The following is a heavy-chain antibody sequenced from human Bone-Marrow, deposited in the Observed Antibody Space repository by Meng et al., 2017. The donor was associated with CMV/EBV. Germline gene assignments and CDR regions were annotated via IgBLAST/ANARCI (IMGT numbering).Heavy chain of an antibody. Sequence: GESLKISCAASGFTFSSYEMNWVRQAPGKGLEWVSYISSSGSTIYYADSVRGRFTISRDNAKNTLYLQMNSLRAEDTAVYYCASDRSYTASGSPEYFQHWGQGTLVTVDS. V-gene: IGHV3-48*03. CDR1: GFTFSSYE. J-gene: IGHJ1*01. CDR2: ISSSGSTI. CDR3: ASDRSYTASGSPEYFQH. D-gene: IGHD3-10*01.